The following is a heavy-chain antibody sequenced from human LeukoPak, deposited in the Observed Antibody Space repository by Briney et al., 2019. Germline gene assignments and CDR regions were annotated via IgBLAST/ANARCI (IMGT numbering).Heavy chain of an antibody. CDR3: AKGKMWGEQLERRRYFYYYGMDV. V-gene: IGHV3-30*04. CDR1: GFTFSRYA. D-gene: IGHD1-1*01. J-gene: IGHJ6*02. Sequence: GGSLRLSCAASGFTFSRYAIHWVRQAPGKGLEWVAFTSSDGNNKYYADSVKGRFTISRDNSKNTLYLQMNSLRAEDMAVYYCAKGKMWGEQLERRRYFYYYGMDVWGQGTTVSVSS. CDR2: TSSDGNNK.